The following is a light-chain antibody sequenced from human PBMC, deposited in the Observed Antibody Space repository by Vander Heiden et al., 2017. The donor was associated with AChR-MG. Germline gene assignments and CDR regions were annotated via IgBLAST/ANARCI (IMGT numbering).Light chain of an antibody. CDR2: QDT. CDR1: KWGDKY. Sequence: SYELTQPPSVSVSPGQTASITCSGDKWGDKYACWYQQKPGQSPVLVIYQDTKRPSGIPERFSGSNSGNTATLTISGTQAMDDADYYCQAWDSSTAVFGGGTKLTVL. CDR3: QAWDSSTAV. J-gene: IGLJ2*01. V-gene: IGLV3-1*01.